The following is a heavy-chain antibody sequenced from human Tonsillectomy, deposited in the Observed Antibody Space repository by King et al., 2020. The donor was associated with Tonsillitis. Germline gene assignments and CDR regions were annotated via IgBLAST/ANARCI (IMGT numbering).Heavy chain of an antibody. D-gene: IGHD2-2*01. CDR2: IDYSGST. CDR1: GGSISSSSYY. J-gene: IGHJ6*02. Sequence: QLQESGPGLVKPSETLSLTCTVSGGSISSSSYYWGWIRQPPGKGLEWIGSIDYSGSTDYNPALKSRVTISVDTSKNQFSLKLSSVTAADTAVYYCAGGYCSSPSCRDLLLFDGMDVWGQGPTVTVSS. CDR3: AGGYCSSPSCRDLLLFDGMDV. V-gene: IGHV4-39*01.